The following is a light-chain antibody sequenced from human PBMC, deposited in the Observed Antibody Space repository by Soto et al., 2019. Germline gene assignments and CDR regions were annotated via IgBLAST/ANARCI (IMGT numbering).Light chain of an antibody. J-gene: IGKJ2*01. CDR1: QSVLYSSNNKNY. CDR3: QQHFTTPYT. Sequence: VVLTQSPDSLAVALGERATIKCRSSQSVLYSSNNKNYLAWYQRKPGQPPKLLFTWASTRASGVPDRFRGSRSGTDFTLTISSLQAEDVAVYFCQQHFTTPYTFGQGTKLEIK. CDR2: WAS. V-gene: IGKV4-1*01.